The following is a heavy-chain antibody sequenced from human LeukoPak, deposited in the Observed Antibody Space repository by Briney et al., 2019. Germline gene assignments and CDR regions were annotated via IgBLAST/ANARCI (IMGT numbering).Heavy chain of an antibody. CDR3: ARGSQTRAPYGDSRPPFDY. D-gene: IGHD4-17*01. CDR1: GGSFSGYY. CDR2: INHSGST. V-gene: IGHV4-34*01. Sequence: SETLSLTCAVYGGSFSGYYWSWIRQPPGKGLEWIGEINHSGSTNYNPSLKSRVTISVDTSKNQFSLKLSSVTAADTAVYYCARGSQTRAPYGDSRPPFDYWGQGTLVTVSS. J-gene: IGHJ4*02.